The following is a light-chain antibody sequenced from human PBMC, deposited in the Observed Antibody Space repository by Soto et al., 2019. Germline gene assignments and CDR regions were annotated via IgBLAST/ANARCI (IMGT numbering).Light chain of an antibody. Sequence: EIVLTQSPGTLSLSPCERATLSFRASQSVSSSYLAWYQQKPGQAPRLLIYGASSRATGIPDRFSGSGSGTDFTLTISRLEPEDFAVYYCQQYGSSITFGQGTRLEIK. V-gene: IGKV3-20*01. J-gene: IGKJ5*01. CDR1: QSVSSSY. CDR3: QQYGSSIT. CDR2: GAS.